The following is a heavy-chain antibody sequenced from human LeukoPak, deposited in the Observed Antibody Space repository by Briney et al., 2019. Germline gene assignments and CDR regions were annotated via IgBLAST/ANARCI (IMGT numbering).Heavy chain of an antibody. J-gene: IGHJ4*02. V-gene: IGHV3-23*01. CDR2: ISVSGGST. CDR3: AKDDDISGLDN. Sequence: GGSLRLSCAASGFTFSIYPMSWVRQAPGRGLEWVSAISVSGGSTYYADSVKGRFTISRDFSKNTLYLQMNNLRAEDTAVYHCAKDDDISGLDNWGQGTLVTVSS. CDR1: GFTFSIYP. D-gene: IGHD3-22*01.